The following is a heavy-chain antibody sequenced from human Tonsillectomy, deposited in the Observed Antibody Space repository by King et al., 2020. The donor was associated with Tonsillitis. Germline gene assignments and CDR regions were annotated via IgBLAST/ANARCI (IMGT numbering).Heavy chain of an antibody. V-gene: IGHV4-4*07. CDR2: IYTSGTT. D-gene: IGHD2-15*01. Sequence: QLQESGPGLVKPSETLTLTCTASGGSISSYYWNWIRQPAGKGLEWIGRIYTSGTTNYNPSLKSRVTVSLDTSKNQFFLKLSSVTATDTAVYYFARGVGSGGYSGVCACGQGALVTVSS. CDR3: ARGVGSGGYSGVCA. J-gene: IGHJ5*02. CDR1: GGSISSYY.